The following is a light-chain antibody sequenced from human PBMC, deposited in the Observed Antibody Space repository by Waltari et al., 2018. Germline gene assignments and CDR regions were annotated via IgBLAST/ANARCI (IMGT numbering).Light chain of an antibody. Sequence: EIVLTQSPGTLSLSPGESATLSCRASQSVRTANLAWFQQRPGQAPRRLLDETSRRVTGIPDRFSGSGSGTDFTLTISRLEPGDFAVYYCQQYGITWTFGQGTKVEIK. CDR1: QSVRTAN. V-gene: IGKV3-20*01. CDR3: QQYGITWT. J-gene: IGKJ1*01. CDR2: ETS.